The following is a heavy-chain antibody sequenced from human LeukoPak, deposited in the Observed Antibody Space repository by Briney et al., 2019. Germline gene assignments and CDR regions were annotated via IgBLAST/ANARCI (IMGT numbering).Heavy chain of an antibody. CDR1: GYLFSGYW. Sequence: GESLKISCKGSGYLFSGYWIGWVRQMPGKGLEWMGIIYPGDSDTRYSPSFQGQVTISVDKSISTAYLQWNSLKASDTATYFRARTRATVTTGPDYWGQGTLVTVSS. J-gene: IGHJ4*02. CDR3: ARTRATVTTGPDY. V-gene: IGHV5-51*01. CDR2: IYPGDSDT. D-gene: IGHD4-17*01.